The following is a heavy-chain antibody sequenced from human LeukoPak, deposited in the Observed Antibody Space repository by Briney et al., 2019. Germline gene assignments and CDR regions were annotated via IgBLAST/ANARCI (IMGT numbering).Heavy chain of an antibody. Sequence: SETLSLTCTVSGGSISSYYWSWIRQPPGKGLEWIGYIYYSGSTYYNPSLKSRVTISVDTSKNQFSLKLSSVTAADTAVYYCARADVDTAMVDYWGQGTLVTVSS. CDR3: ARADVDTAMVDY. CDR1: GGSISSYY. CDR2: IYYSGST. J-gene: IGHJ4*02. V-gene: IGHV4-59*08. D-gene: IGHD5-18*01.